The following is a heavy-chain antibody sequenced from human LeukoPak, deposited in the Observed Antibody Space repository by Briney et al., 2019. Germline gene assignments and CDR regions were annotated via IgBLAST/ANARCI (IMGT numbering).Heavy chain of an antibody. Sequence: GGSLRLSCAASGFTDSSNYMSWVRQAPGKGLEWVSVIYSGGSTYYADSVKGRFTISRDNSKNTLYLQMNSLRAEDTAVYYCARDGDCTNGVCQIDYWGQGTLVTVSS. J-gene: IGHJ4*02. V-gene: IGHV3-53*01. D-gene: IGHD2-8*01. CDR3: ARDGDCTNGVCQIDY. CDR2: IYSGGST. CDR1: GFTDSSNY.